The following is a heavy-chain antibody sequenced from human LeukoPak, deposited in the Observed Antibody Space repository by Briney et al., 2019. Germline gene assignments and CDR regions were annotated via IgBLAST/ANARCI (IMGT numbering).Heavy chain of an antibody. V-gene: IGHV3-30-3*01. D-gene: IGHD3-3*01. CDR3: ASVTNFDY. Sequence: GGPLRLSCAASGFTFSSYAMHWVRQAPGKGLEWVAVISYDGSNKYYADSVKGRFTISRDNSKNTLYLQMNSLRAEDTAVYYCASVTNFDYWGQGTLVTVSS. J-gene: IGHJ4*02. CDR1: GFTFSSYA. CDR2: ISYDGSNK.